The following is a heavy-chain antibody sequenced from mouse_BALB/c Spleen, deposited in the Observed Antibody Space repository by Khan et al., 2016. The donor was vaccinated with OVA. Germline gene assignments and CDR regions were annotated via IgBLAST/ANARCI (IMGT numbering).Heavy chain of an antibody. CDR2: ITSGGSYT. J-gene: IGHJ2*01. CDR3: TRDRNYYGSSFYFDY. CDR1: GFTFSSYS. D-gene: IGHD1-1*01. V-gene: IGHV5-6-4*01. Sequence: EVELVESGGGLVKPGGSLRLSCAASGFTFSSYSMSWVRQTPEKRLEWVATITSGGSYTYYPDSVQGRFTISRANAKTTLYLQRSSLKSEATAIYYCTRDRNYYGSSFYFDYWGQGTTLTVSS.